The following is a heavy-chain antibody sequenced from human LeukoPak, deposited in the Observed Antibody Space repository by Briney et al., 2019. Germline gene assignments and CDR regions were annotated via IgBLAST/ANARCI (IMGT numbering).Heavy chain of an antibody. CDR1: GYTLTELS. CDR2: FDPEDGET. CDR3: AKGVTGALIGDWFDP. J-gene: IGHJ5*02. Sequence: GASVKVSCKVSGYTLTELSMHWVRQAPGKGREWMGGFDPEDGETIYAQKFQGRVTMTEDTSTDTAYMELRSLRSEATAVYFCAKGVTGALIGDWFDPWGQGTLVTVSS. V-gene: IGHV1-24*01. D-gene: IGHD1-1*01.